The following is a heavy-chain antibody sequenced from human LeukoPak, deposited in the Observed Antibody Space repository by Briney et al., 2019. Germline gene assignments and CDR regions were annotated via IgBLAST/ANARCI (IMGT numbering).Heavy chain of an antibody. Sequence: ASVKVSCKASGYTFSSYGISWVRQAPGQGLEWMGWISAYNGGTDYAQKLQGRVTMTTDTSTSAAYMELRSLRSDDTAVYYCARKGTAQAFDIWGQGTMVTVSS. CDR1: GYTFSSYG. D-gene: IGHD1-1*01. V-gene: IGHV1-18*01. CDR2: ISAYNGGT. J-gene: IGHJ3*02. CDR3: ARKGTAQAFDI.